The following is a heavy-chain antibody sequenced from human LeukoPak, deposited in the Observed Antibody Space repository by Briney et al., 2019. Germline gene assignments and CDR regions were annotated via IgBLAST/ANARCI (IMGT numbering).Heavy chain of an antibody. D-gene: IGHD3-16*02. CDR2: INHSGST. CDR3: ARGRVMITIGGVIATKFHYFDY. Sequence: SETLSLTCAVYGVSFSCYYWSWIRPPPGQGLKWMGEINHSGSTNYNQSLKSGVTISVATSKNQSSLKLSSVTAADTAVYYCARGRVMITIGGVIATKFHYFDYWGQGNLVTVSS. CDR1: GVSFSCYY. V-gene: IGHV4-34*01. J-gene: IGHJ4*02.